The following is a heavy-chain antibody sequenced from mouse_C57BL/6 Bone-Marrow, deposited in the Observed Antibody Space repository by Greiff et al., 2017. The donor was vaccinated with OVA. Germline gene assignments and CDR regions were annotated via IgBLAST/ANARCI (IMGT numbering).Heavy chain of an antibody. CDR2: IYPSDSET. Sequence: QVQLQQPGAELVRPGSSVKLSCKASGYTFTSYWMDWVKQRPGHGLEWIGNIYPSDSETHYNQKFKDKATLTVDKSSSTAYMQLSSLTSEDSAVYYCARRSLYSWFAYWGQGTLVTVSA. CDR1: GYTFTSYW. CDR3: ARRSLYSWFAY. D-gene: IGHD6-1*01. V-gene: IGHV1-61*01. J-gene: IGHJ3*01.